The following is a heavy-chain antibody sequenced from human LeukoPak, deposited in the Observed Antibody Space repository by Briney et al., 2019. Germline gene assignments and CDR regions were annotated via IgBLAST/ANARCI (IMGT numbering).Heavy chain of an antibody. CDR3: ARGIGIAVKKNDAFDI. V-gene: IGHV1-2*04. CDR1: GYTFTGYY. CDR2: INPNSGGT. D-gene: IGHD6-19*01. J-gene: IGHJ3*02. Sequence: GASVKVSCKASGYTFTGYYMHWVRQAPGQGLEWMGWINPNSGGTNYAQKFQGWVTMTRDTSISTAYMELSRLRSDDTAVYYCARGIGIAVKKNDAFDIWGQGTMVTVSS.